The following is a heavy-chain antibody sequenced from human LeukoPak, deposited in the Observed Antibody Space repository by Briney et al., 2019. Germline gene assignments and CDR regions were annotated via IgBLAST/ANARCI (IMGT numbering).Heavy chain of an antibody. D-gene: IGHD1-26*01. CDR1: GGSISSSSYY. CDR3: ARDRSGSYHRVFDY. Sequence: PSETLSLTCTVSGGSISSSSYYWGWIRQPPGKGLEWIGSIYYSGSTYYNPSLKSRVTISVDTSKNQFSLKLSSVTAADTAVYYCARDRSGSYHRVFDYWGQGTLVTVSS. V-gene: IGHV4-39*07. CDR2: IYYSGST. J-gene: IGHJ4*02.